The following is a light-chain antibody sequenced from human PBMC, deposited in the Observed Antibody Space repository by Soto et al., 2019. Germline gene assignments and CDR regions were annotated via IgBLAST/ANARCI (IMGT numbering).Light chain of an antibody. J-gene: IGLJ2*01. CDR3: QSHDNSLSGHVV. V-gene: IGLV1-40*01. CDR2: GNS. CDR1: SSDIGAGYD. Sequence: QSVLTQPPSVSGAPGQRVTITCTGSSSDIGAGYDVHWYQQTPGTAPKLLMYGNSNRASGVPDRFSGSKSGTSASLAITGLQADDEADYYCQSHDNSLSGHVVFGGGTKLTVL.